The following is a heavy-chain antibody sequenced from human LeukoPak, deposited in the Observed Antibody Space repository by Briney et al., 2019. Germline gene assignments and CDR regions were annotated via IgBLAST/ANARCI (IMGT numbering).Heavy chain of an antibody. Sequence: GGSLRLSCAASGFTFSSYEMNWVRQAPGKGLEWVSYISSSGSTIYYADSVKGRFTISRDNAKNSLYLQMNSLRAEDTAVYYCARTNRGYYDSSGYYYFDYWGQGTLVTVSS. J-gene: IGHJ4*02. V-gene: IGHV3-48*03. CDR3: ARTNRGYYDSSGYYYFDY. CDR2: ISSSGSTI. D-gene: IGHD3-22*01. CDR1: GFTFSSYE.